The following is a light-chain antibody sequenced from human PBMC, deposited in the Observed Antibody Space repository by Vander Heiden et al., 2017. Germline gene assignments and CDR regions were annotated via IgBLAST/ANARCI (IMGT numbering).Light chain of an antibody. CDR1: QSLLHSNGYNS. CDR2: LGS. V-gene: IGKV2-28*01. CDR3: MQVLQTPIT. Sequence: DIGVTQSPLTLPVTPGDPASISCRSTQSLLHSNGYNSLDWYVQKPGQSPQLLIYLGSIRASGVPDRFSVSGSGTELTLKISRVEAEDVGVYYCMQVLQTPITFGPGTRVDI. J-gene: IGKJ3*01.